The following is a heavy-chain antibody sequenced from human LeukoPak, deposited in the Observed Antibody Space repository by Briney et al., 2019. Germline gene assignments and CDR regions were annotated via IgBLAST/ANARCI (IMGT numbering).Heavy chain of an antibody. CDR2: INPSGGST. V-gene: IGHV1-46*01. D-gene: IGHD3-22*01. Sequence: ASVKVSCKASGYTFTSYYMHWVRQAPGQGLEWMGIINPSGGSTGYAQKFQGRVTMTRDTSTSTVYMELSSLRSEDTAVYYCARGRGLYYDSSGYRGHDAFDIWGQGTMVTVSS. CDR3: ARGRGLYYDSSGYRGHDAFDI. J-gene: IGHJ3*02. CDR1: GYTFTSYY.